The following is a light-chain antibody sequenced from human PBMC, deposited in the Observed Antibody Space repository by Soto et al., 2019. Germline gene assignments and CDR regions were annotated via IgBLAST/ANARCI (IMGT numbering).Light chain of an antibody. J-gene: IGKJ2*01. Sequence: DIQMTQSPSTLSASVGDRVSITCRASQRLNSWLAWYHQKPGKAPKLLIYKVTTLESGFPSRFSGSVSGTKFSLIIRSLQAVDYATYHSQPYKTYSFGQGTKLEIK. CDR2: KVT. CDR3: QPYKTYS. V-gene: IGKV1-5*03. CDR1: QRLNSW.